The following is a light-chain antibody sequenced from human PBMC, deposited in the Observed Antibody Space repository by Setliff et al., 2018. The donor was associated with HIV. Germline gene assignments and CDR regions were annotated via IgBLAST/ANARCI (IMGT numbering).Light chain of an antibody. CDR2: NDR. CDR1: NIGSKS. Sequence: ELTQPPSVSVAPGKTARITCGAYNIGSKSVHWYQQKPGQAPRLVIYNDRDRPSGIPERFSGSNSGNTATLTISRVEAGDEADYYCQVWHSSSDHYVFGSGTKAPS. CDR3: QVWHSSSDHYV. J-gene: IGLJ1*01. V-gene: IGLV3-21*01.